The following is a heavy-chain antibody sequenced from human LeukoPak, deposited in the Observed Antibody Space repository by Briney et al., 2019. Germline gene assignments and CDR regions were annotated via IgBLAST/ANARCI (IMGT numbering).Heavy chain of an antibody. CDR1: GGSFSTYG. Sequence: ASVKYSCKTSGGSFSTYGFTWVRKAPGQGLEWMGGILPFSGATKFAHNFQGRLKITADKSTKTIYMEISSLESEDTAVYYCARTQSALGTGTTPTPVPLGNWGQGTLVTVSS. J-gene: IGHJ4*02. D-gene: IGHD1-14*01. V-gene: IGHV1-69*06. CDR2: ILPFSGAT. CDR3: ARTQSALGTGTTPTPVPLGN.